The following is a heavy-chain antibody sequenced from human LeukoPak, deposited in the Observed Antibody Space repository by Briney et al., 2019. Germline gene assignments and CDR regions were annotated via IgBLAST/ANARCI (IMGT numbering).Heavy chain of an antibody. CDR2: ISSSSTYI. J-gene: IGHJ4*02. Sequence: PGGSLRLSCAASGFTFSSYNMNWVRQTPGKGLEWDSSISSSSTYIYYADSLKGRFTISRDNAENSLYLQMNSLRAEDTAVYFCARDLSVGAKPDLGFDYWGQGTLVTVSS. CDR1: GFTFSSYN. D-gene: IGHD1-26*01. CDR3: ARDLSVGAKPDLGFDY. V-gene: IGHV3-21*01.